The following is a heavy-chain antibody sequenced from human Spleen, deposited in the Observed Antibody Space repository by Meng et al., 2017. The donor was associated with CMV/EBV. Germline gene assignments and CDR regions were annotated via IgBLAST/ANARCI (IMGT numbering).Heavy chain of an antibody. J-gene: IGHJ4*02. CDR1: GFTVSSNY. V-gene: IGHV3-66*01. CDR3: AKDRRYSSSWALGY. Sequence: GESLKISCAASGFTVSSNYMSWVRQAPGKGLEWVSVIYSGGSTYYADSVKGRFTISRDNSKNTLYLQMNSLRAEDTAVYYCAKDRRYSSSWALGYWGQGTLVTVSS. D-gene: IGHD6-13*01. CDR2: IYSGGST.